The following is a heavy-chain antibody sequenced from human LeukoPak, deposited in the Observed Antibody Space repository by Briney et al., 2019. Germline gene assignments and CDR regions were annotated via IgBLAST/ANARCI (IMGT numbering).Heavy chain of an antibody. V-gene: IGHV1-69*13. CDR2: IIPIFGTA. CDR1: GGTFSSYA. CDR3: ARVSQRYYDSGNWFDP. Sequence: ASVKVSCKASGGTFSSYAISWVRQAPGQGLEWMGGIIPIFGTANYAQKSQGRVTITADESTSTAYMELSSLRSEDTAVYYCARVSQRYYDSGNWFDPWGQGTLVTVSS. J-gene: IGHJ5*02. D-gene: IGHD3-22*01.